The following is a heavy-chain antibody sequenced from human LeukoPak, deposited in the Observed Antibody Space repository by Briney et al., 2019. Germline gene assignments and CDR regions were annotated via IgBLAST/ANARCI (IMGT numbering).Heavy chain of an antibody. CDR3: ARAAYCGGDCYLFDY. V-gene: IGHV4-39*01. CDR1: SDSICSSNYY. Sequence: PSETLSLSCTVSSDSICSSNYYWGWIRQPPGKGLEWIGSIYYSGSTYYNSSLKSRVTISVDTSKNQFSLKLSSLTAADTAVYYCARAAYCGGDCYLFDYWGQGTLVTVFS. CDR2: IYYSGST. J-gene: IGHJ4*02. D-gene: IGHD2-21*02.